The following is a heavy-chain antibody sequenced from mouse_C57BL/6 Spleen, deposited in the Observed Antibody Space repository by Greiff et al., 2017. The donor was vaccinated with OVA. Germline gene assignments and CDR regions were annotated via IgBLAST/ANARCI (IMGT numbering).Heavy chain of an antibody. J-gene: IGHJ3*01. V-gene: IGHV1-62-2*01. CDR1: GYTFTDYT. D-gene: IGHD2-4*01. CDR2: FYPGSGSI. CDR3: ARHEEDYDYDGFAY. Sequence: VQLKESGAELVKPGASVKLSCKASGYTFTDYTIHWVKQRSGQGLEWIGWFYPGSGSIKYNEKFKDKATLTANKSSSTVYMELSRLTSEDSAVYFCARHEEDYDYDGFAYWGQGTLVTVSA.